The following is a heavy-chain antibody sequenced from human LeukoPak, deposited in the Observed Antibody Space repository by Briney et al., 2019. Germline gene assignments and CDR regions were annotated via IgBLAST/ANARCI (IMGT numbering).Heavy chain of an antibody. V-gene: IGHV3-74*01. CDR3: TRVGYIDEGIDY. J-gene: IGHJ4*02. CDR1: GFTFSSYW. Sequence: GGSLRLSCAASGFTFSSYWMHWVRQAPGKGLVWVSRINSDGSSRSYADSVKGRFTISRDNAKNTLYLQMNSLRAEDTAIYYCTRVGYIDEGIDYWGQGTLVTVSS. D-gene: IGHD5-24*01. CDR2: INSDGSSR.